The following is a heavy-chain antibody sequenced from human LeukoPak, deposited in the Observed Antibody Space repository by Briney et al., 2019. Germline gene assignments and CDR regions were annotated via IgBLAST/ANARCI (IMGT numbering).Heavy chain of an antibody. J-gene: IGHJ4*02. D-gene: IGHD3-3*01. Sequence: ASVKFSCTACGYTFTGYYIHWVRQPPGQGLEWMAFINPNTGGTSYAQKFQARVTMTRDTSISTAYMELSGLRSDDTAVYYCARRYDFWSGYPTAFDYWGQGTLVTVSS. V-gene: IGHV1-2*02. CDR1: GYTFTGYY. CDR3: ARRYDFWSGYPTAFDY. CDR2: INPNTGGT.